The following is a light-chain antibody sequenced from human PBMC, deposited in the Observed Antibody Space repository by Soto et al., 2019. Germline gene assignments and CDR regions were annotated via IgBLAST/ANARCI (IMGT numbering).Light chain of an antibody. CDR1: SSEVGGYSF. Sequence: QSVLTQPASVSGSPGQSITISCTGTSSEVGGYSFVSWYQQHPGKAPKLMIYDVSNRPSGVSSRFSGSKSGNTASLTISGLQAEDEADYYCSSYTINSTPYVFGTGTKLTVL. V-gene: IGLV2-14*01. J-gene: IGLJ1*01. CDR2: DVS. CDR3: SSYTINSTPYV.